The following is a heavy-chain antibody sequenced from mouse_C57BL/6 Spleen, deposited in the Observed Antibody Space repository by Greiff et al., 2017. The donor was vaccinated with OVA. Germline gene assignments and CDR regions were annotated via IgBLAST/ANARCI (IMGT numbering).Heavy chain of an antibody. CDR3: AREGVITTDY. V-gene: IGHV1-26*01. D-gene: IGHD1-1*01. J-gene: IGHJ2*01. Sequence: VQLQQSGPELVKPGASVKISCKASGYTFTDYYMNWVKQSLGKSLEWIGDINPNNGGTSYNQKFKGKATLTVDKSSSTAYMELRSLTSEDSAVYYCAREGVITTDYWGQGTTLTVSS. CDR2: INPNNGGT. CDR1: GYTFTDYY.